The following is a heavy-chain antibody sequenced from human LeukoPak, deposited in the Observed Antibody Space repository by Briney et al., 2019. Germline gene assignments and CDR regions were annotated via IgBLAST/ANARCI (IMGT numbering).Heavy chain of an antibody. J-gene: IGHJ2*01. D-gene: IGHD6-13*01. CDR1: GYTFTGYY. V-gene: IGHV1-46*01. CDR3: ARDRVIAAASWYFDL. Sequence: ASVKVSCKASGYTFTGYYMHWVRQAPGQGLEWMGWINPSGGSTSYAQKFQGRVTMTRDMSTSTVYMELSSLRSEDTAVYYCARDRVIAAASWYFDLWGRGTLVTVSS. CDR2: INPSGGST.